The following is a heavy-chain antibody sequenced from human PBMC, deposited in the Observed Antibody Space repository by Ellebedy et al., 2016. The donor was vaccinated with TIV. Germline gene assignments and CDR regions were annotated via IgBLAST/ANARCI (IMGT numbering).Heavy chain of an antibody. D-gene: IGHD3-16*01. CDR1: GYTFTSYY. CDR2: INPSGNST. Sequence: ASVKVSCKASGYTFTSYYMHWVRQAPGQGLEWMGIINPSGNSTRYAQKFQGRVTMTEDTSTDTAYMELSSLRSEDTAVYYCATSAGLGARYYYGMDVWGQGTTVTVSS. CDR3: ATSAGLGARYYYGMDV. J-gene: IGHJ6*02. V-gene: IGHV1-46*01.